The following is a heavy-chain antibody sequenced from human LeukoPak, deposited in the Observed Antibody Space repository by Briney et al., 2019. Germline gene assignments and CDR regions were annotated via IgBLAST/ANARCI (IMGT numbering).Heavy chain of an antibody. CDR2: MNPNSGNT. Sequence: ASVKVSCKASGYTFTSYDINWVRQATGQGLEWMGWMNPNSGNTGYAQKFQGRVTMTEDTSTDTAYMELSSLRSEDTAVYYCATDLGVIYSGSYSHFDYWGQGTLVTVSS. CDR3: ATDLGVIYSGSYSHFDY. CDR1: GYTFTSYD. V-gene: IGHV1-8*01. J-gene: IGHJ4*02. D-gene: IGHD1-26*01.